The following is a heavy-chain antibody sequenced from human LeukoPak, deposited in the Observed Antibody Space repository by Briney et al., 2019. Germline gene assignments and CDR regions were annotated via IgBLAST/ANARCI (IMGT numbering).Heavy chain of an antibody. D-gene: IGHD6-19*01. CDR3: ARVDSSGWYGEYYFDY. CDR2: IYYSGST. CDR1: GGSISSYY. V-gene: IGHV4-59*01. J-gene: IGHJ4*02. Sequence: SETLSLTCTVSGGSISSYYWSWIRQPPGKGLEWIGYIYYSGSTNYNPSLKSRVTISVDTSKNQFSLKLSSVTAADTAVYYCARVDSSGWYGEYYFDYWGQGTLVTVSS.